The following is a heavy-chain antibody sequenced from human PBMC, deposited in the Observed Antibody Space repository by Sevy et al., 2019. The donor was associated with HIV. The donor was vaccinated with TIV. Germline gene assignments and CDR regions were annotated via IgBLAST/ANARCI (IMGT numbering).Heavy chain of an antibody. CDR1: GFTFGDYA. J-gene: IGHJ3*02. V-gene: IGHV3-49*04. D-gene: IGHD2-2*01. CDR3: TRYCSSSSCERTNWVDAFDI. CDR2: LRSKAYGGSR. Sequence: GGSLRLSCTASGFTFGDYAMTWVRRAPGKGLEWVGFLRSKAYGGSRESAASVKGRFTISRDDSKSIAYLQMNSLKTEDTAVYYCTRYCSSSSCERTNWVDAFDIWGQGTMVTVSS.